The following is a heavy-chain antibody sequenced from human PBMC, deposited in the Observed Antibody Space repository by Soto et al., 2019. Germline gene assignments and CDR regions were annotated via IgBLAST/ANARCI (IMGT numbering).Heavy chain of an antibody. Sequence: SETLSLTCTVSGGSISSYYWSWIRQPAGKGLEWIGRIYTSGSTNYNPSLKSRVTMSVDTSKNQFSLKLRSVTAADTAVYYCARDFCKASGSYGDYCQTKYNWFDPWGQGTLVTDSS. CDR2: IYTSGST. CDR1: GGSISSYY. V-gene: IGHV4-4*07. D-gene: IGHD4-17*01. J-gene: IGHJ5*02. CDR3: ARDFCKASGSYGDYCQTKYNWFDP.